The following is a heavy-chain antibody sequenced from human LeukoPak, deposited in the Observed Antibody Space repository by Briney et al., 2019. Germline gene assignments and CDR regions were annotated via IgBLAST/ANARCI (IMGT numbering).Heavy chain of an antibody. Sequence: SETLSLTCTISGDSVTSGYWSWIRQPPGKGLEWIGYIYDSGITDYNPSLKSRLTISVDTSNNQFSLNLSSVTAADTAVYYCAGRGHRYSRDWGQGILVTVSS. CDR2: IYDSGIT. CDR1: GDSVTSGY. D-gene: IGHD2-15*01. CDR3: AGRGHRYSRD. V-gene: IGHV4-4*09. J-gene: IGHJ1*01.